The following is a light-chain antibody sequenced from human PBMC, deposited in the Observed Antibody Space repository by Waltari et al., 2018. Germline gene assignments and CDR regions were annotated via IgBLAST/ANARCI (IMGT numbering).Light chain of an antibody. V-gene: IGLV2-23*01. J-gene: IGLJ3*02. CDR3: CSYAVISIWV. CDR1: SSDVGSYNL. Sequence: QSALTQPASVSGSPGQSITISCTGTSSDVGSYNLVSWYQQHPGKPPKLIIYEDSKRPSGVSNPFSASKSANPASLTSSGPQVENEAIYSCCSYAVISIWVFGEGTDLPVL. CDR2: EDS.